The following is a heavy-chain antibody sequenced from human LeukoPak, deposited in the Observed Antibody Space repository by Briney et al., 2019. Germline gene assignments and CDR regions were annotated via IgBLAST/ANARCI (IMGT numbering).Heavy chain of an antibody. Sequence: GGSLRLSCAASGFTFSSYAMSWVRQAPGKGLEWVSAISGSGGSTYYADSVKGRFTISTDNSTNTLYLQMNSLRAEDTAVYYCAKLLNPGYSYGSPVYWGQGTLVTVSS. D-gene: IGHD5-18*01. CDR3: AKLLNPGYSYGSPVY. J-gene: IGHJ4*02. CDR2: ISGSGGST. V-gene: IGHV3-23*01. CDR1: GFTFSSYA.